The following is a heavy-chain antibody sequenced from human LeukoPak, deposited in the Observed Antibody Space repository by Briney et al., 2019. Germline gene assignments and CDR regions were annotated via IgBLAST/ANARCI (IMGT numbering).Heavy chain of an antibody. J-gene: IGHJ4*02. D-gene: IGHD2-15*01. V-gene: IGHV4-39*01. CDR2: IYYSGST. CDR1: GGSISSSGYY. Sequence: SETLSLTCTVSGGSISSSGYYWGWIRQPPGKGLQWIGTIYYSGSTYYSPSLKSRVTISVDTSKNQFSLKLSSVTAADTAVYYCARQLGYCSGGSCSFYFDHWGQGTLVTASS. CDR3: ARQLGYCSGGSCSFYFDH.